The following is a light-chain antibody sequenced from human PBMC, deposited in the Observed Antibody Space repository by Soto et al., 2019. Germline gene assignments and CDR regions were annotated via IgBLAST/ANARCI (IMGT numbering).Light chain of an antibody. Sequence: QSVLTQPPSASGSPGQSVTISCTGTSSDVGGYNYVSWYQQHPGKAPKLMIYEVSERPSGVPDRFSGSKSGNTASLTVSGLQAEDEDDYYCSSYAGSSSVFGGGTKLTVL. CDR3: SSYAGSSSV. CDR1: SSDVGGYNY. V-gene: IGLV2-8*01. CDR2: EVS. J-gene: IGLJ2*01.